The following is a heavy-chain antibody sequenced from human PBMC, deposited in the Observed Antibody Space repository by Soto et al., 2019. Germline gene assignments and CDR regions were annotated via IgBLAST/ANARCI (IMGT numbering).Heavy chain of an antibody. D-gene: IGHD4-17*01. CDR3: ARFRTTVVTPSDYFDY. V-gene: IGHV4-31*03. CDR1: GGSISSGGYY. J-gene: IGHJ4*02. Sequence: QVQLQESGPGLVKPSQTLSLTCTVSGGSISSGGYYWSWIRQHPGKGLEWIGYIYYSGSTYYNPSLQSRVTISVDTSKNQFSLKLSSVTAADTAVYYCARFRTTVVTPSDYFDYWGQGTLVTVSS. CDR2: IYYSGST.